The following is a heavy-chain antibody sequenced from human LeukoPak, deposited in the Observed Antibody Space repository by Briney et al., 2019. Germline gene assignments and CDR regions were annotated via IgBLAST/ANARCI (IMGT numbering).Heavy chain of an antibody. CDR2: IRYDGSNK. J-gene: IGHJ3*02. D-gene: IGHD6-19*01. Sequence: GGSLRLSRAASGFTFSSYGMHWLRQAPGKGLEWVAFIRYDGSNKYYADSVKGRFTISRDNSKNTLYLQMNSLRAEDTAVYYCAKDSSGWIPGAFDIWGQGTMVTVSS. CDR1: GFTFSSYG. V-gene: IGHV3-30*02. CDR3: AKDSSGWIPGAFDI.